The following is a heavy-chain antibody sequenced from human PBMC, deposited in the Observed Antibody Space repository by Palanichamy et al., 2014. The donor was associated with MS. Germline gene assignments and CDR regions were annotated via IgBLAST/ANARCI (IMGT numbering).Heavy chain of an antibody. J-gene: IGHJ4*02. CDR2: ISSSGSTI. V-gene: IGHV3-11*01. CDR3: ASPYYYGSGSYYNFDY. Sequence: YMSWIRQAPGKGLEWVSYISSSGSTIYYADSVKGRFTTSRDNAKNSLYLQMNSLRAEDTAVYYCASPYYYGSGSYYNFDYWGQGTLVTVSS. D-gene: IGHD3-10*01. CDR1: Y.